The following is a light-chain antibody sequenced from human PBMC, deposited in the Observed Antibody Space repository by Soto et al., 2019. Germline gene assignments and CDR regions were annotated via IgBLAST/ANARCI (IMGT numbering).Light chain of an antibody. V-gene: IGKV3-20*01. CDR3: QQYGSSRWT. J-gene: IGKJ1*01. CDR2: GAS. CDR1: QSVSSNY. Sequence: NVLTQSPITLSLSPGERATLSCRASQSVSSNYVAWYQQKPGQAPRLLVYGASGRATGIPDRFSGSGSGTDFTLTISRLEPEDFAVYYCQQYGSSRWTFGQGTKVDI.